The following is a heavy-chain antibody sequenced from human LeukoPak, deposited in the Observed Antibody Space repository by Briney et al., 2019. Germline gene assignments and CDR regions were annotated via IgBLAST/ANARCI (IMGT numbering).Heavy chain of an antibody. J-gene: IGHJ4*02. V-gene: IGHV1-8*03. CDR3: ARGGWYSSSYDDFDY. CDR2: MNPNSGNT. CDR1: GYTFTSYD. D-gene: IGHD6-6*01. Sequence: ASVKVSCKASGYTFTSYDINWVRQATGQGLEWMGWMNPNSGNTGYAQKFQGRVTITRNTSISTAYMELSSLRSEDTAVYYCARGGWYSSSYDDFDYGGQGTLVTVSS.